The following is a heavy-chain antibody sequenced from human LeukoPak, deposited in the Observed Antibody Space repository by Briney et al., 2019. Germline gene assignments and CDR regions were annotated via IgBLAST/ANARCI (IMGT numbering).Heavy chain of an antibody. Sequence: PGGSLRLSCAASGFTFTSYSMSWVRQAPGKGLERVSGTSDRGDYTYYADSVKGRFTISRDSSKNTLFLQMNSLRAEDTALYFCARKAQYNGHYPLDYWGQGTLVTVSS. CDR2: TSDRGDYT. J-gene: IGHJ4*02. D-gene: IGHD1-7*01. V-gene: IGHV3-23*01. CDR3: ARKAQYNGHYPLDY. CDR1: GFTFTSYS.